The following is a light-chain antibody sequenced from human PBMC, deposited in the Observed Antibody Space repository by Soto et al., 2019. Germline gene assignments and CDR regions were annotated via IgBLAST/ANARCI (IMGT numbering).Light chain of an antibody. Sequence: QGERATLSCMASQSVTNSFLAWYQQKPGQAPRLLIYGASRRATGIPDRFTGSGSGTDFTLTISRLEPEDFAVYYCQQYVSSPWAFGQGTKVDIK. V-gene: IGKV3-20*01. CDR2: GAS. J-gene: IGKJ1*01. CDR3: QQYVSSPWA. CDR1: QSVTNSF.